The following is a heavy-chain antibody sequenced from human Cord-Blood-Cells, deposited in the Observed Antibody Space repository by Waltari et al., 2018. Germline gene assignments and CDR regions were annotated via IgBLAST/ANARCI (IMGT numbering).Heavy chain of an antibody. J-gene: IGHJ4*02. CDR1: GFTCSSYS. Sequence: EVQLVESGGGLVKPGGSLRLSVAASGFTCSSYSMNWVRQAPGKGREWVSSNSSSSSYRYHTDSVKGRFTISRDNAKTSLYLQMNSLRAENTAVYYCARDDVFDYWGQGTLVTVSS. CDR3: ARDDVFDY. V-gene: IGHV3-21*01. CDR2: NSSSSSYR.